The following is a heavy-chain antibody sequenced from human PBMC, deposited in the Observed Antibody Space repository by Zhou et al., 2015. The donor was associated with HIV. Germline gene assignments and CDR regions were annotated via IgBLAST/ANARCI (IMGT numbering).Heavy chain of an antibody. Sequence: QVQLVQSGAEVKKPGSSVKVSCKASGGTFSSYAISWVRQAPGQGLEWMGGIIPIFGTANYAQKFQGRVTITADESTSTAYMELSSLRSEDTAVYYCASRPTVTTGGPYYYYYGMDVWGQGTTVTVSS. V-gene: IGHV1-69*01. CDR3: ASRPTVTTGGPYYYYYGMDV. J-gene: IGHJ6*02. D-gene: IGHD4-17*01. CDR1: GGTFSSYA. CDR2: IIPIFGTA.